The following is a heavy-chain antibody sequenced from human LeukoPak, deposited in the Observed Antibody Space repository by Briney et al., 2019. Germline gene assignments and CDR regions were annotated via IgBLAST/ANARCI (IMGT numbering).Heavy chain of an antibody. D-gene: IGHD5-18*01. CDR2: ISYSGST. V-gene: IGHV4-59*12. Sequence: PLETLSLTCTVSGGSISSYYWSWIRQPPGKGLEWIGYISYSGSTNYNPSLKSRVTISVEMSKNQFSLKLSSVTAADTAVYYCATTGYRGFDIWGQGTMVTVSS. CDR1: GGSISSYY. J-gene: IGHJ3*02. CDR3: ATTGYRGFDI.